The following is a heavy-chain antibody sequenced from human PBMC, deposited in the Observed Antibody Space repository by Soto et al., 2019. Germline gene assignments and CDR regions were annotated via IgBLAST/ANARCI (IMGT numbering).Heavy chain of an antibody. CDR1: GGSISSGYYY. Sequence: SETLSLTCSVSGGSISSGYYYWSWIRQPPGKGLEWIGNIYYSGNTYYNPSLKSRLIISIDTSKNQFSLKLSSVTAADTAVYYCAGWITRCLLGMDVWGQGTTVTVSS. D-gene: IGHD3-16*01. CDR2: IYYSGNT. V-gene: IGHV4-30-4*01. CDR3: AGWITRCLLGMDV. J-gene: IGHJ6*02.